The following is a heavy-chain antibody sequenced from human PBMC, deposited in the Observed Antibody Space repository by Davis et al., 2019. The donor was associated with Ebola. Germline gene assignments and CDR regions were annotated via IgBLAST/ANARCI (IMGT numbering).Heavy chain of an antibody. CDR3: ARDGIATFGKVKYYYGMDV. Sequence: PGGSLRLSCAASGFTFSSYWMSWVRQAPGKGLEWVSVIYSGGSTYYADSVKGRFTISRDNAKNTLYLQMNSLRVEDTAVYYCARDGIATFGKVKYYYGMDVWGKGTTVTVSS. CDR2: IYSGGST. V-gene: IGHV3-66*01. D-gene: IGHD6-13*01. CDR1: GFTFSSYW. J-gene: IGHJ6*04.